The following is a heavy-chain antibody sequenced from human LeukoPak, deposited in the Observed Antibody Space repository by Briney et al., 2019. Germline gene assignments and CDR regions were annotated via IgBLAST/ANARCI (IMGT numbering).Heavy chain of an antibody. CDR2: ISYDGSNK. CDR1: GFTFSSYG. V-gene: IGHV3-30*18. J-gene: IGHJ4*02. CDR3: AKRDY. Sequence: GGSLRLSCAASGFTFSSYGMHWVRQAPGKGLEWVAVISYDGSNKYYADSVKGRFTISRDNSKNTLYLQMNSLRAEDTAVYYCAKRDYWGQGTLVTVSS.